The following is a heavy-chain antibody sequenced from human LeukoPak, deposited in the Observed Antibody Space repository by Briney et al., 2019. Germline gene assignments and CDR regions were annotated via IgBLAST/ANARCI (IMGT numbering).Heavy chain of an antibody. Sequence: SETLSLTCTVSGGSIRSGDFYWSWIRQPPGKGLEWIGYIYYSGSTNYNPSLKSRVTISIDTSKNQFSLKLSSVTAADTAVYCCARETYSGTQRGFDYWGQGTLVTVSS. CDR1: GGSIRSGDFY. V-gene: IGHV4-30-4*01. J-gene: IGHJ4*02. CDR2: IYYSGST. D-gene: IGHD1-26*01. CDR3: ARETYSGTQRGFDY.